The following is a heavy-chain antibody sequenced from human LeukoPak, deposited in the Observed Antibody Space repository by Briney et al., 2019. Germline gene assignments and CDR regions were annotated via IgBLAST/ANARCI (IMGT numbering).Heavy chain of an antibody. CDR2: VYPGDSDT. D-gene: IGHD2-15*01. Sequence: GESLKISCQGSGYSFTPYWIAWVRQVPERALEWMGIVYPGDSDTRYSPSFEGQVTFSADKSINTAYLQWNSLKASDTAVYYCARVVNLSFDYWGQGTLVTASS. CDR3: ARVVNLSFDY. J-gene: IGHJ4*02. V-gene: IGHV5-51*01. CDR1: GYSFTPYW.